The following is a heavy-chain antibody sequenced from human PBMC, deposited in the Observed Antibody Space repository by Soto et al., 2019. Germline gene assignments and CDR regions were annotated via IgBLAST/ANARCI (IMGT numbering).Heavy chain of an antibody. J-gene: IGHJ5*02. CDR1: GGSISSYY. Sequence: SETLSLTCTVSGGSISSYYWSWIRQPPGKGLEWIGYIYYSGSTNYNPSLKSRVTISVDTSKNQFSLKLSSVTAADTAVYYCARELSTMVRGVITNWFDPWGQGTLVTVSS. CDR2: IYYSGST. CDR3: ARELSTMVRGVITNWFDP. V-gene: IGHV4-59*01. D-gene: IGHD3-10*01.